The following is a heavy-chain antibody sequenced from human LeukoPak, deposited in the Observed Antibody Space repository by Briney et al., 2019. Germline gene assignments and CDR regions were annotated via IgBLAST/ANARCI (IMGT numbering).Heavy chain of an antibody. D-gene: IGHD3-3*01. CDR2: VSYSGNT. J-gene: IGHJ3*01. Sequence: SETLSLTCRVSGGSITNYYWSWLRQPPGKELEWIAYVSYSGNTHYNPSLESRVTTSLDASKNQFSLTLTSVTAADTAVYFCARSPYYGTNSRGPFDVWGHGTLVTISS. V-gene: IGHV4-59*08. CDR3: ARSPYYGTNSRGPFDV. CDR1: GGSITNYY.